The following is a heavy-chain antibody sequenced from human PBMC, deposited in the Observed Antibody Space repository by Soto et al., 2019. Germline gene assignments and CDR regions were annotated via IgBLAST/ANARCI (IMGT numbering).Heavy chain of an antibody. V-gene: IGHV4-59*12. Sequence: PSETLSITCTVSDGSISVYYWSWIRQPPGKGLEWIGFISFSGSSNYKSSLQSRVTISVETSKNQFSLKVNSVTAADTAVYYCARLTYYDFWSGYVLDYWGPGTLVTVSS. D-gene: IGHD3-3*01. CDR2: ISFSGSS. CDR3: ARLTYYDFWSGYVLDY. CDR1: DGSISVYY. J-gene: IGHJ4*02.